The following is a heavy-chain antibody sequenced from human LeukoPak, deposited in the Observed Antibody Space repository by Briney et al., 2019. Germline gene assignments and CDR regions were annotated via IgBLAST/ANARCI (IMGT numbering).Heavy chain of an antibody. CDR1: AGSTRGYY. Sequence: PSETLSLTCIVSAGSTRGYYWSWIRQPPGKGLEWIGYIYYSGSTKYNPSLKSRVTISVDTSKNQFSLKLSSVTAADTAVYYCARDIYDSSGFSAFDIWGQGTMVTVSS. D-gene: IGHD3-22*01. CDR3: ARDIYDSSGFSAFDI. V-gene: IGHV4-59*12. CDR2: IYYSGST. J-gene: IGHJ3*02.